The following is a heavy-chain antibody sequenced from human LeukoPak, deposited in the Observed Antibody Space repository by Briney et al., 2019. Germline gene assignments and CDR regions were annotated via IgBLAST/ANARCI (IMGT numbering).Heavy chain of an antibody. CDR1: GRPISPYY. CDR3: ARESAEGSIRGLFDY. J-gene: IGHJ4*02. D-gene: IGHD3-10*01. CDR2: IYYSGST. V-gene: IGHV4-59*12. Sequence: SETLSLTCTVSGRPISPYYWSWIRQPPGKGLEWIGYIYYSGSTNYNPPLKSRVTISVDKSKNQFFLKVNSVTAADTAVYYCARESAEGSIRGLFDYWGQGTLVTVSS.